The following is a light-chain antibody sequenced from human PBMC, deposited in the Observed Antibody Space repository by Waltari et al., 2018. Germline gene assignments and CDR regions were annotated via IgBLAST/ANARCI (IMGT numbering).Light chain of an antibody. J-gene: IGLJ2*01. V-gene: IGLV3-21*04. CDR1: NIGSKS. Sequence: SYVVTQSPSVSVAPGETARITCGGDNIGSKSVHWYQQRPGQAPVLVISYDSDRPSGIRERFSGAKSGNTATLTISWVEADDEADYYCLVWHSTTDHHGVFGGGTKLTVL. CDR3: LVWHSTTDHHGV. CDR2: YDS.